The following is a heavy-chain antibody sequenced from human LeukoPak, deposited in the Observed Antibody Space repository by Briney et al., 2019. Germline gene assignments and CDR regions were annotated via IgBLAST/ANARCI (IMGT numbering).Heavy chain of an antibody. CDR2: IYYSGST. CDR1: GGSISSHY. J-gene: IGHJ6*03. V-gene: IGHV4-59*11. CDR3: AREVRVVASYYYYMDV. Sequence: SETLSPTCTVSGGSISSHYWSWIRQPPGKGLEWIGYIYYSGSTNYNPSLKSRVTISVDTSKNQFSLKLSSVTAADTAVYYCAREVRVVASYYYYMDVWGKGTTVTVSS. D-gene: IGHD6-6*01.